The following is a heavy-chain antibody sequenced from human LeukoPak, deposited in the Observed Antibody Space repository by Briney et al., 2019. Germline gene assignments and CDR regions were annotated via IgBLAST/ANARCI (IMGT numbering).Heavy chain of an antibody. Sequence: ASVKVSCKASGYTFTGYYMHWVRQAPGQGLEWMGWINPNSGGTNYAQKFQGRVTMTRDTSINTAYMELSRLRPDDTALYYCARGRPVLQLLWGAFDIWGQGTMVTVYS. CDR2: INPNSGGT. J-gene: IGHJ3*02. CDR3: ARGRPVLQLLWGAFDI. CDR1: GYTFTGYY. D-gene: IGHD1-7*01. V-gene: IGHV1-2*02.